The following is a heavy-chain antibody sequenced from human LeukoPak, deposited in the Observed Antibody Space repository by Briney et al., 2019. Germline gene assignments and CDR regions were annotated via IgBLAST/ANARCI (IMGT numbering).Heavy chain of an antibody. CDR1: GFTFSSYG. J-gene: IGHJ4*02. CDR2: IRYDGSNK. D-gene: IGHD5-12*01. Sequence: QSGGSLRLSCAASGFTFSSYGMHWVRQAPGKGLEWVAFIRYDGSNKYYADSVKGRFTISRDNSKKTLYLQMNSLRAEDTAVYYCARDKWLWHHQHFDYWGQGTLVTVSS. V-gene: IGHV3-30*02. CDR3: ARDKWLWHHQHFDY.